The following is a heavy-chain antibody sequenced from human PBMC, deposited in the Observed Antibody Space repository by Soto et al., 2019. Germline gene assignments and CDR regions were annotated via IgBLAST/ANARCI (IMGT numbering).Heavy chain of an antibody. CDR2: ISYDGSNK. Sequence: PGGSLRLSCAGSGFTFSSYAMHWVRQAPGKGLEWVAVISYDGSNKYYADSVKGRFTISRDNSKNTLYLQMNSLRAEDTAVYYCARDLSGSYAFDYWGQGTLVTVSS. V-gene: IGHV3-30-3*01. J-gene: IGHJ4*02. CDR1: GFTFSSYA. D-gene: IGHD1-26*01. CDR3: ARDLSGSYAFDY.